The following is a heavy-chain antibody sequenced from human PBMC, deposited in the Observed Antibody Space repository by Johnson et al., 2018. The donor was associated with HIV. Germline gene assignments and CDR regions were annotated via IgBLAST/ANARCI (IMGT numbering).Heavy chain of an antibody. D-gene: IGHD7-27*01. CDR1: GFSITDNY. Sequence: VQLVESGGGLNQPGGSLRLSCEASGFSITDNYMSWVRQAPGKGLEWIAVIYRGGSTYFADSVKGPFTISRDKCIHALCLLMNSLRAEDTAVYYCARENWGQRMNAFDIWGQGTMVTVSS. V-gene: IGHV3-66*03. CDR2: IYRGGST. J-gene: IGHJ3*02. CDR3: ARENWGQRMNAFDI.